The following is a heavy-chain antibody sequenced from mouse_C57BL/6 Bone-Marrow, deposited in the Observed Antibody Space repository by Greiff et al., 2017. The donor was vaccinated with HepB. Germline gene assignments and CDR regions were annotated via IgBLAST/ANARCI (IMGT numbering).Heavy chain of an antibody. Sequence: QVQLQQPGAELVRPGPSVKLSCKASGYTFTSYWMHWVKQRPGQGLEWIGVIDPSDSYTNYNQKFKGKATLTVDTSSSTAYMQLSSLTSEDSAVYYCAIEGGYYAWGQGTSVTVSS. CDR3: AIEGGYYA. CDR1: GYTFTSYW. D-gene: IGHD1-1*02. CDR2: IDPSDSYT. V-gene: IGHV1-59*01. J-gene: IGHJ4*01.